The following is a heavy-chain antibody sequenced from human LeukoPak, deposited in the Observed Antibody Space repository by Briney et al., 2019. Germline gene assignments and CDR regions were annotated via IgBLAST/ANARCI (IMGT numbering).Heavy chain of an antibody. CDR1: GGSISSSSYY. J-gene: IGHJ4*02. D-gene: IGHD3-22*01. V-gene: IGHV4-39*07. CDR3: ARVLGGHYDSSGYYEIDY. CDR2: IYYSGST. Sequence: SETLSLTCTVSGGSISSSSYYWGWIRQPPGKGLEWIGSIYYSGSTYYNPSLKSRVTISVDTSKNQFSLKLSSVTAADTAVYYCARVLGGHYDSSGYYEIDYWGQGTLVTVSS.